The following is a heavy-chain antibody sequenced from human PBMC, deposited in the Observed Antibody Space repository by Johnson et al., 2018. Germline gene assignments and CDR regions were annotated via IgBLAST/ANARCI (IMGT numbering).Heavy chain of an antibody. D-gene: IGHD1-14*01. CDR1: GFTFSSYS. CDR2: ISSSSNI. J-gene: IGHJ3*02. V-gene: IGHV3-21*05. Sequence: VQPVQSGGGLVKPGGSXRPSCAASGFTFSSYSMNWVRQAPGKGLEWVSYISSSSNIYYADSVKGRFPTSRDNAKNSLYLQMNSLRAPDTAVYYCARLSTGAFDIWGQGTMVTVSS. CDR3: ARLSTGAFDI.